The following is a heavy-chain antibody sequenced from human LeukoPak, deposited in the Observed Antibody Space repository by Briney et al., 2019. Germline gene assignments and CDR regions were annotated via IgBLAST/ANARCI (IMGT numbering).Heavy chain of an antibody. D-gene: IGHD3-3*01. CDR2: LSYDGSNK. J-gene: IGHJ4*02. Sequence: PGGSLRLSCAASGFTFSSYAMHWVRQAPGKGLEWVAVLSYDGSNKYYADSVKGRFTISRDNSRNTLYLQMNSLRAEDTAVYYCATDRGWRTSGYYLYYFEYWGQGTLVTFSS. CDR1: GFTFSSYA. V-gene: IGHV3-30*04. CDR3: ATDRGWRTSGYYLYYFEY.